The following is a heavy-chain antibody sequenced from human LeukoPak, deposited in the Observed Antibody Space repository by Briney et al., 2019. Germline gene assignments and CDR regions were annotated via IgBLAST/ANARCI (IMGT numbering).Heavy chain of an antibody. D-gene: IGHD1-14*01. CDR2: IFPGDSDT. CDR3: ARFSTPEPFY. CDR1: YW. J-gene: IGHJ4*02. Sequence: YWSWIRQPPGKGLEWMGIIFPGDSDTRYSPSFQGQVTISADKSISTAYLQWSSLKASDSAMYYCARFSTPEPFYWGQGTLVTVSS. V-gene: IGHV5-51*01.